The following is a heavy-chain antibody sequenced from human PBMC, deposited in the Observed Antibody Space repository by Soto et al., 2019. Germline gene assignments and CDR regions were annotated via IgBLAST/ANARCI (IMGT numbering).Heavy chain of an antibody. J-gene: IGHJ6*02. CDR3: ASWTTVTIEVYYYGMDA. Sequence: GASVKVSCKASGGTFSSYAISWARQAPGQGLEWMGGIIPIFGTANYAQKFQGRVTITADESTSTAYMELSSLRSEDTAVYYCASWTTVTIEVYYYGMDAWGQGTTVTVSS. V-gene: IGHV1-69*13. CDR2: IIPIFGTA. CDR1: GGTFSSYA. D-gene: IGHD4-17*01.